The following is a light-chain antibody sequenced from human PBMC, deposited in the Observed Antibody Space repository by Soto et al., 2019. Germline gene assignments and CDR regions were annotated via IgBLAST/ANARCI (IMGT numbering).Light chain of an antibody. Sequence: EIVLTQSPATLSLSPGERATLYCRASQSVSSYLAWYQQKPGQAPRLLIYDASNRATGIPARFSGSGSGADFTLTIGSLEPEDFAVYYGQQRSNWPPGLTFGGGTKVEIK. J-gene: IGKJ4*01. CDR1: QSVSSY. V-gene: IGKV3-11*01. CDR3: QQRSNWPPGLT. CDR2: DAS.